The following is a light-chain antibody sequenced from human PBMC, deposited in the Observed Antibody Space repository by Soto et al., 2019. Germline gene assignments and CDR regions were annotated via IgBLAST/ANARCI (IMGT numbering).Light chain of an antibody. Sequence: EIVLTQSPGSLSLSPRERATLSCRASQSVSSNHLAWYQQKPGQAPRLLIYGASRRATGIPDRFSGSGSGTDFTLTISRLEPEDFAVYYCQQYGSSPPTFGQGTKVDI. J-gene: IGKJ1*01. V-gene: IGKV3-20*01. CDR3: QQYGSSPPT. CDR1: QSVSSNH. CDR2: GAS.